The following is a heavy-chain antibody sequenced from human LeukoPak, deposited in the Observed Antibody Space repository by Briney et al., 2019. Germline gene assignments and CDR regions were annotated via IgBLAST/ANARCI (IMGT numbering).Heavy chain of an antibody. Sequence: PGGSLRRSCAASGFTFDDYAMHWVRQAPGKGLEWVSGISWNSGSIGYADSVKGRFAISRDNAKNSLYLQMNSLRAEDMVLYYCTKDISGWYFDAFDIWGQGTMVTVSS. CDR1: GFTFDDYA. CDR3: TKDISGWYFDAFDI. J-gene: IGHJ3*02. V-gene: IGHV3-9*03. CDR2: ISWNSGSI. D-gene: IGHD6-19*01.